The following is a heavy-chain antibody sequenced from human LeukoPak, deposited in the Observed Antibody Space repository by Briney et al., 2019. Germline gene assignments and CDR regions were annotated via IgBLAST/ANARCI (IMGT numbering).Heavy chain of an antibody. D-gene: IGHD5-18*01. CDR3: ARETAMVLDY. Sequence: SETLSLTCSVSGGSINNHVWSWIRQPPGKGLEWIGYISYSGSANYNPSLKSRVTISVDTSKNQFSLKVTSVTAADTAVYYCARETAMVLDYWGQGTLVTVSS. CDR2: ISYSGSA. V-gene: IGHV4-59*11. CDR1: GGSINNHV. J-gene: IGHJ4*02.